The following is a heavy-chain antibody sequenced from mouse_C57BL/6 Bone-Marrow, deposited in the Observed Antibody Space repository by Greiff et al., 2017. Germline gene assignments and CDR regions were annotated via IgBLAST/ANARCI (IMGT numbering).Heavy chain of an antibody. CDR2: IYPGDGDT. CDR1: GYAFSSSW. D-gene: IGHD2-4*01. V-gene: IGHV1-82*01. CDR3: ASLIYYDYDVY. Sequence: VQRVESGPELVKPGASVKISCKASGYAFSSSWMNWVKQRPGKGLEWIGRIYPGDGDTNYNGKFKGKATLTADKSSSTAYMQLSSLTSEDSAVYFCASLIYYDYDVYWGQGTTLTVSS. J-gene: IGHJ2*01.